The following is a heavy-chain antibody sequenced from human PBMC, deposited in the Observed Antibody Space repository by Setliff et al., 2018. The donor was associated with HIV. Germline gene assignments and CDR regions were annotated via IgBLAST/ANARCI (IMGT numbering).Heavy chain of an antibody. J-gene: IGHJ3*02. CDR2: INYDESSE. Sequence: SGGSLRLSCAASGFTFSAHGMHWVRQAPGKGLEWVAFINYDESSEYYVYSVKGRVTISRDNSKNTVDLQMNSLRAEDTAVYYCAKDGDYSNWDYDAFDIWGQGTMVTVSS. V-gene: IGHV3-30*02. D-gene: IGHD1-7*01. CDR1: GFTFSAHG. CDR3: AKDGDYSNWDYDAFDI.